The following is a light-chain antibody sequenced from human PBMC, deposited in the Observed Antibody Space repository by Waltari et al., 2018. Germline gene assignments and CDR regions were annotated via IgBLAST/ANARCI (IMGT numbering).Light chain of an antibody. CDR2: DAS. CDR3: QKYGTLPAT. CDR1: QSVSRT. V-gene: IGKV3-20*01. J-gene: IGKJ1*01. Sequence: SCRASQSVSRTLAWYQQKPGQAPRLLIYDASSRATGIPDRFSGSGSGTDFSLTISRLVPKDFAVYYCQKYGTLPATFGQGTKVEIK.